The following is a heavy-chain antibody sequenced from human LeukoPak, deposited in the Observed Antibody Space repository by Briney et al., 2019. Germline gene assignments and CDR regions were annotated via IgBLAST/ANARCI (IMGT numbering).Heavy chain of an antibody. J-gene: IGHJ4*02. CDR3: ARSVSGVWLFDY. CDR1: GFPFTVYP. D-gene: IGHD5/OR15-5a*01. V-gene: IGHV3-30-3*01. CDR2: SSSDETYK. Sequence: PGGSLRLSCAASGFPFTVYPTRWVRQAPGKGLEWVSVSSSDETYKFYADSVRGRFTISRDNSKNRLYLQMSDLRAEDTAVYFCARSVSGVWLFDYWGRGTLVTVSS.